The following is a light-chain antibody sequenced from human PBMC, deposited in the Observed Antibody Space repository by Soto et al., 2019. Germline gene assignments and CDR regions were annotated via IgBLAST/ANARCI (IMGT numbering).Light chain of an antibody. J-gene: IGKJ2*01. CDR2: DAS. CDR1: QSVSNF. CDR3: QQRSNWPRT. Sequence: EIVLTQSPATLSLSPGETATLSCRASQSVSNFLAWYQQKPGQAPRLLIYDASNRATGIPARFSGSGSGTDFTLTVSRLEPEDFAVYYCQQRSNWPRTFGQGTKLEFK. V-gene: IGKV3-11*01.